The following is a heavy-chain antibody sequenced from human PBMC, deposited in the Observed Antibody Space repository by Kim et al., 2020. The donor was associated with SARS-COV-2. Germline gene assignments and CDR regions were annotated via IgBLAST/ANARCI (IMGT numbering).Heavy chain of an antibody. CDR3: ASFGSSSPFHY. CDR1: GDSFSGYY. Sequence: SETLSLTCAVSGDSFSGYYWDWIRQSPGKGLEWIGEISHSGRTNYKPSLESRVTISIDTSKNQFSLKLTSVTAADTAVYYCASFGSSSPFHYWGQGALVTVSS. D-gene: IGHD3-3*01. CDR2: ISHSGRT. V-gene: IGHV4-34*01. J-gene: IGHJ4*02.